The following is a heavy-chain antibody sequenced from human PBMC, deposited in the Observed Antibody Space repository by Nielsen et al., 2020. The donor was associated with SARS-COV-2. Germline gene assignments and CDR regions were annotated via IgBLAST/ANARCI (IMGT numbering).Heavy chain of an antibody. V-gene: IGHV3-43*01. J-gene: IGHJ5*02. Sequence: GGSLRLSCAASGFTFDDYTMHWVRQPPGKGLEWVSLISWDGASTYYGDSVRGRFTISRDNSVNTLYLEMSGLRADDTAAYYCARDGFNETAVVPTPMGFFGTWGQGSLVTVST. CDR3: ARDGFNETAVVPTPMGFFGT. CDR2: ISWDGAST. D-gene: IGHD4-11*01. CDR1: GFTFDDYT.